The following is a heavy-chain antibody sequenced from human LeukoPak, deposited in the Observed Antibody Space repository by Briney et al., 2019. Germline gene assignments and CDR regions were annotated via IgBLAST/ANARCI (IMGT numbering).Heavy chain of an antibody. D-gene: IGHD3-22*01. CDR1: GFTFSRYW. CDR3: AIGNYYDSRGYYTFGH. CDR2: INGDGSTT. V-gene: IGHV3-74*01. Sequence: GGSLRLSCAASGFTFSRYWMHWVRQAPGKGLVWVSRINGDGSTTSYADSVKGGFTISRDNAKNTLYLQMNSLRAEDTAVYYCAIGNYYDSRGYYTFGHWGQGTLVTVSS. J-gene: IGHJ1*01.